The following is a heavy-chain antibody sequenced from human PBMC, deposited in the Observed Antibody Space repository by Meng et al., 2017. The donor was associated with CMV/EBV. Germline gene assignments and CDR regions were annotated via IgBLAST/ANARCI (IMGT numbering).Heavy chain of an antibody. V-gene: IGHV3-30*04. CDR3: EREPTEHIVVVIAILTYGMDV. Sequence: GGSLRLSCAASGFTFSSYAMHWVRQAPGKGLEWVAVISYDGSNKYYADSVKGRFTISRDNSKNTLYLQMNSLRAEDTAVYYCEREPTEHIVVVIAILTYGMDVWGQGTTVTVSS. CDR2: ISYDGSNK. D-gene: IGHD2-21*01. J-gene: IGHJ6*02. CDR1: GFTFSSYA.